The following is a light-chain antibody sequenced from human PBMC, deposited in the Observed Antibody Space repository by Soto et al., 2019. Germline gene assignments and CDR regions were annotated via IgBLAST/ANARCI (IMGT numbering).Light chain of an antibody. Sequence: EVVMTESPATLSVSPGEGATLSCRASQSVSSKLAWYQQKPGQAPRLLIYGASTRATGIPARFSGSGSGTEFTLIISSLQSEDSAVYYCQQYNSWLWRFGQGTKV. J-gene: IGKJ1*01. CDR2: GAS. V-gene: IGKV3-15*01. CDR1: QSVSSK. CDR3: QQYNSWLWR.